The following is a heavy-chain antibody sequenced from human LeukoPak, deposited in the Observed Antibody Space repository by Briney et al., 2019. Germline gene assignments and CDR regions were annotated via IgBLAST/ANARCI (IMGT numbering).Heavy chain of an antibody. Sequence: ASVKVSCKASGYTFTSYGISWVRQAPGQGLEWMGWISAYNGKTNYAHKLQGRVTMTTDTTTSTAYMELRSLRSDDTAVYYCARPLGRGNDDAFDIWGQGTMVTVSS. V-gene: IGHV1-18*01. D-gene: IGHD3-10*01. CDR1: GYTFTSYG. CDR2: ISAYNGKT. J-gene: IGHJ3*02. CDR3: ARPLGRGNDDAFDI.